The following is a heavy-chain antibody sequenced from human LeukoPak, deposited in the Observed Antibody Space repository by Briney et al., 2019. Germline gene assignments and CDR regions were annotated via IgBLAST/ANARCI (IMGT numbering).Heavy chain of an antibody. V-gene: IGHV4-34*01. D-gene: IGHD2-15*01. J-gene: IGHJ3*02. CDR2: INHSGST. Sequence: SETLSLTCAVYGGSFSGYYWSWIRQPPGKGLEWIGEINHSGSTNYNPSLKSRVTISVDTSKNQFSLKLSSVTAADTAVYYCAREPTPDIVVVVGAFDIWGQGTMVTVXS. CDR1: GGSFSGYY. CDR3: AREPTPDIVVVVGAFDI.